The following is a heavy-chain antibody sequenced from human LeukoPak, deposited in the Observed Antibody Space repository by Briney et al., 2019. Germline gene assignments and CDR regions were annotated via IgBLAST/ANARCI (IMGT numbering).Heavy chain of an antibody. V-gene: IGHV3-11*04. CDR3: ARPPETHDSSGQFPH. D-gene: IGHD3-22*01. CDR2: ISTSGRTI. Sequence: GGSLRLSCAASGFTFSDYYMSWIRQAPGKGLEWVSYISTSGRTIYYADSVQGRFTLSRDNAKNSLYLQMNSLRVEDTAVYYCARPPETHDSSGQFPHWGHGILVTVSS. J-gene: IGHJ4*01. CDR1: GFTFSDYY.